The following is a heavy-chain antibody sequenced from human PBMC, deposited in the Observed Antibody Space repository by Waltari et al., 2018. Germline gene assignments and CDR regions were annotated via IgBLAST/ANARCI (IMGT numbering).Heavy chain of an antibody. J-gene: IGHJ5*02. CDR3: ARDNRGSTSCFLP. CDR1: GDSVSSNNSY. Sequence: QLQLQESGPGLVKPSETLSLTCSVSGDSVSSNNSYWGWIRQPPGKGLEWIGTISYSGNAYYNPSLKSRVTISLDMSKNQFSLKLSSVTAADTAVYYCARDNRGSTSCFLPWGQGTLVTVSS. V-gene: IGHV4-39*07. D-gene: IGHD2-2*01. CDR2: ISYSGNA.